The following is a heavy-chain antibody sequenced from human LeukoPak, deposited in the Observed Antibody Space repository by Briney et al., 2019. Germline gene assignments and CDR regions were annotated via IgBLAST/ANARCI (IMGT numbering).Heavy chain of an antibody. Sequence: GASVKVSCKASGYTFTGYYMHWVRQAPGQGLEWMGWINPNSGGTNYAQKFQGRVTMTRDTSISTAYMELSRLRSDDTAVYYCARDLGGYKRLRYFDRGHYFDYWGQGTLVTVSS. V-gene: IGHV1-2*02. CDR2: INPNSGGT. J-gene: IGHJ4*02. CDR3: ARDLGGYKRLRYFDRGHYFDY. CDR1: GYTFTGYY. D-gene: IGHD3-9*01.